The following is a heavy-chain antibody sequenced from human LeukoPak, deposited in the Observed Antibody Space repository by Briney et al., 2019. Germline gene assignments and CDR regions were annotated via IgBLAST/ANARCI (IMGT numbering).Heavy chain of an antibody. CDR1: GFTFSSYW. V-gene: IGHV3-23*01. CDR2: ISGSGGST. D-gene: IGHD3-22*01. CDR3: AKVGDYYDSSGYSY. J-gene: IGHJ4*02. Sequence: GGSLRLSCAASGFTFSSYWMSWVRQAPGKGLEWVSAISGSGGSTYYADSVKGRFTISRDNSKNTLYLQMNSLRAEDTAVYYCAKVGDYYDSSGYSYWGQGTLVTVSS.